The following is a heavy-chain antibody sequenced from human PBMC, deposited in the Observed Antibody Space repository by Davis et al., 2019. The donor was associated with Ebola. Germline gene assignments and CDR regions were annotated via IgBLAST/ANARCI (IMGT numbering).Heavy chain of an antibody. Sequence: ASVKVSCKASGYTFTGYYMHWVRQAPGQRLEWMGWINAGNGNTKYSRKFQGRVTITRDTSASTAYMELSSLRSEDTAVYYCAREAAAGNSPLARFDPWGQGTLVTVSS. CDR2: INAGNGNT. V-gene: IGHV1-3*01. CDR3: AREAAAGNSPLARFDP. J-gene: IGHJ5*02. D-gene: IGHD6-13*01. CDR1: GYTFTGYY.